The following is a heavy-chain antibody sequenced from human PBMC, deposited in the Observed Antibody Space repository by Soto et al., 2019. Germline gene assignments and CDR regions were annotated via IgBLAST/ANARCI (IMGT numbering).Heavy chain of an antibody. CDR3: ARNLPPNFWSGYYTASPLSGFDP. V-gene: IGHV4-59*01. Sequence: SETLSLTCTVSGGSISSYYWSWIRQPPGKGLEWIGYIYYSGSTNYNPSLKSRVTISVDTSKNQFSLKLSSVTAADTAVYYCARNLPPNFWSGYYTASPLSGFDPWGQGTLVTVSS. J-gene: IGHJ5*02. CDR2: IYYSGST. D-gene: IGHD3-3*01. CDR1: GGSISSYY.